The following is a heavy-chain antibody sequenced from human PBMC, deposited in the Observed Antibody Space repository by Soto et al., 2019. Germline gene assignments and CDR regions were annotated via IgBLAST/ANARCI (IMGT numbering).Heavy chain of an antibody. V-gene: IGHV4-59*01. D-gene: IGHD1-26*01. Sequence: PSETLSLTCTFSGCSISSYYWSLIRQPPGKGLEWIGYIYYSGSTNYNPSLKSRVTISVDTSKNQFSLKLSSVTAADTAVYYCAREVVGASRRWFDPWGQGTLVTVSS. CDR3: AREVVGASRRWFDP. CDR2: IYYSGST. CDR1: GCSISSYY. J-gene: IGHJ5*02.